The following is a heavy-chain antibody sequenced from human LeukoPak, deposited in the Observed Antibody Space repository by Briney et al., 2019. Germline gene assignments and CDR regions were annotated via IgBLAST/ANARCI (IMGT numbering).Heavy chain of an antibody. J-gene: IGHJ4*02. CDR2: ISYDGSNK. Sequence: GRSLRLSCAASGFTFSSYGMHWVRQAPGKGLEWVAVISYDGSNKYYADSVKGRFTISRDNSKNTLYLQMSSLRAEDTAVYYCAKQYYYDSSGYSDYWGQGTLVTVSS. CDR1: GFTFSSYG. CDR3: AKQYYYDSSGYSDY. V-gene: IGHV3-30*18. D-gene: IGHD3-22*01.